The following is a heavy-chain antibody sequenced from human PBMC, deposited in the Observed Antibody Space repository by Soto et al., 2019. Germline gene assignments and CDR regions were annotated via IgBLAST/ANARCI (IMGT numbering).Heavy chain of an antibody. J-gene: IGHJ4*02. CDR1: GYTFTSYG. Sequence: ASVKVSCKASGYTFTSYGISWVRQAPGQGLEWMGWISAYNGNTNYAQKLQGRVTMTTDTSTSTAYMELRSLRSDDTAVYYCARTALAEDIVVVVAATYYFDYWGQGTLVTVSS. CDR3: ARTALAEDIVVVVAATYYFDY. V-gene: IGHV1-18*01. D-gene: IGHD2-15*01. CDR2: ISAYNGNT.